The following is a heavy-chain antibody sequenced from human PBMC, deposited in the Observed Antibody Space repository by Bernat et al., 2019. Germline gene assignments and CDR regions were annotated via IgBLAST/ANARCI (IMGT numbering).Heavy chain of an antibody. V-gene: IGHV1-2*04. Sequence: QVQLVQSGAEVKKPGASVKVSCKASGYTFTGYYMHWVRQAPGQGLEWMGWINPNSGGTNYAQKFQGWVTMTRDTSISTAYMELSRLRSDDTAVYYCARGVFRVMGGSYYPENFQHWGQGTLVTVSS. CDR2: INPNSGGT. J-gene: IGHJ1*01. CDR3: ARGVFRVMGGSYYPENFQH. D-gene: IGHD1-26*01. CDR1: GYTFTGYY.